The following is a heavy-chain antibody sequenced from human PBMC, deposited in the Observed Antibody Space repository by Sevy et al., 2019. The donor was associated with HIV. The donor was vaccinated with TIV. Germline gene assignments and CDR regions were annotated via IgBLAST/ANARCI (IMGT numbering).Heavy chain of an antibody. D-gene: IGHD3-22*01. CDR1: GFTVNSNY. CDR2: IYTGDNT. CDR3: AGLGVYYYDSDGYYTTGNAFDI. Sequence: GGSLRLSCAATGFTVNSNYMSWVRQAPGKGLEWVSIIYTGDNTYYTDSVKGRFTISRDNSKNTLYLQMNSLRAEDTAVYYCAGLGVYYYDSDGYYTTGNAFDIWGQGTMVTVSS. J-gene: IGHJ3*02. V-gene: IGHV3-53*01.